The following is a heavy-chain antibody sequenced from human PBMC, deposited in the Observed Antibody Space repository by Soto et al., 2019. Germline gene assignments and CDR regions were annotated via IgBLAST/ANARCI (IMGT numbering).Heavy chain of an antibody. J-gene: IGHJ4*02. CDR1: GFTLSDHD. CDR3: VKSGDNYNALDS. V-gene: IGHV3-11*06. Sequence: GGSVRLSCTASGFTLSDHDMSWIRQAPGNGLEWIGYSSNSGSFTRYEDSVKGRFSISRDNAKNSLYLQINSLRGDDTAIYYCVKSGDNYNALDSWRQGT. D-gene: IGHD1-1*01. CDR2: SSNSGSFT.